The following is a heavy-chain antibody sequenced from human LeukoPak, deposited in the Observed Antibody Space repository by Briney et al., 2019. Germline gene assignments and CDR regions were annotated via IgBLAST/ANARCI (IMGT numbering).Heavy chain of an antibody. CDR2: ISYDGSNK. J-gene: IGHJ6*02. Sequence: GRSLRLSCAASGFTFSSYGMHWVRQAPGKGLEWVAVISYDGSNKYYADSVKGRFTISRDNSKNTLYLQMNSLRAEDTAVYYCAKTLMTTVTRYGMDVWGQGTTVTVSS. CDR1: GFTFSSYG. D-gene: IGHD4-17*01. V-gene: IGHV3-30*18. CDR3: AKTLMTTVTRYGMDV.